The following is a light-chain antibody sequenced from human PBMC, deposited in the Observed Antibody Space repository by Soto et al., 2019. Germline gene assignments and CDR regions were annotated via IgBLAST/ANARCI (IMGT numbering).Light chain of an antibody. CDR2: EVT. CDR1: GSDVGSYNR. CDR3: YSWARSNTWV. J-gene: IGLJ3*02. Sequence: QSVLTQPPSVSGSPGQSVTISCTGTGSDVGSYNRVSWYQQPPGTAPKLIIYEVTTRPSGVPGRFSGSKSGNTASLTISGLQAEDEADYYCYSWARSNTWVFGGGTKLTVL. V-gene: IGLV2-18*02.